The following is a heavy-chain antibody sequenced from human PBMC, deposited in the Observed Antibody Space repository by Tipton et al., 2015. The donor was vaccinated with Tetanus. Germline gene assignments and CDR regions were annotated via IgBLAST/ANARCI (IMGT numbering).Heavy chain of an antibody. CDR3: ARSFRPRRITMIRGALGYFDY. CDR2: IYSSGGT. CDR1: GGSISSDDYY. D-gene: IGHD3-10*01. J-gene: IGHJ4*02. Sequence: LRLSCTVSGGSISSDDYYWSWIRQPPGKGLEWIGYIYSSGGTYDNPSLRSRVSMSVDTSKSQFSPKLTSVTAADTAVYYCARSFRPRRITMIRGALGYFDYWGQGSLVTVSS. V-gene: IGHV4-30-4*01.